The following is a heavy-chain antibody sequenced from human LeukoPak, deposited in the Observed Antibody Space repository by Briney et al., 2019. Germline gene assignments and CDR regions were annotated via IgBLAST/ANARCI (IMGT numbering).Heavy chain of an antibody. Sequence: GGSLRLSCAASGFTFSSYWMYWVCQAPGKGLECVSRINRDGTSTGYADSVKGRFTISRDNAKNTLYLEMNTLRAEDTAAYFCASVNCGDGCSSWGQGTLVTVSS. CDR2: INRDGTST. J-gene: IGHJ5*02. CDR1: GFTFSSYW. D-gene: IGHD2-21*02. CDR3: ASVNCGDGCSS. V-gene: IGHV3-74*01.